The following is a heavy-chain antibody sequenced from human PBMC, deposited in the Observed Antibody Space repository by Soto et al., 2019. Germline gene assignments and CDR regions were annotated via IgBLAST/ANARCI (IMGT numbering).Heavy chain of an antibody. V-gene: IGHV3-30*03. CDR1: GFTFSSHG. CDR3: ATGPDSGAWSYLTLVS. CDR2: ISYDGNNE. D-gene: IGHD3-10*01. Sequence: QVQLVESGGGVVQPGRSLRLSCAASGFTFSSHGMLWVRQAPGKGLEWVALISYDGNNEYYADSVKGRFTNSRDNSQNSLYLHMSSLRAEDTAVYCCATGPDSGAWSYLTLVSWGQRTLVSVSS. J-gene: IGHJ4*02.